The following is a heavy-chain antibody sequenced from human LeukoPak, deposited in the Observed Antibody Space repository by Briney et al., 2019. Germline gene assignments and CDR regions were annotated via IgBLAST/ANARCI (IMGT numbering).Heavy chain of an antibody. CDR2: IYYSGST. Sequence: SETLSLTCTVSGGSISSYYWSWIRQPPGKGLEWIGYIYYSGSTNYNPSLKSRVTISVDTSKNQFSLKLSSVTAADTAVYYCARVYSSNWYLNWFDPWGQGTLVTVSS. V-gene: IGHV4-59*12. CDR1: GGSISSYY. CDR3: ARVYSSNWYLNWFDP. J-gene: IGHJ5*02. D-gene: IGHD6-13*01.